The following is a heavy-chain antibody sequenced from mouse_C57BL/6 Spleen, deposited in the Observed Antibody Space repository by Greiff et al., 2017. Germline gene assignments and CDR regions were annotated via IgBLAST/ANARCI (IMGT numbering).Heavy chain of an antibody. CDR3: ANLYYGNYVYYAMDY. CDR1: GFTFSDYG. J-gene: IGHJ4*01. CDR2: ISSGSSTI. Sequence: EVKLMESGGGLVKPGGSLKLSCAASGFTFSDYGMHWVRQAPEKGLEWVAYISSGSSTIYYADTVKGRFTISRDNAKNTLFLQMTSLRSEDTAMYYCANLYYGNYVYYAMDYWGQGTSVTVSS. D-gene: IGHD2-1*01. V-gene: IGHV5-17*01.